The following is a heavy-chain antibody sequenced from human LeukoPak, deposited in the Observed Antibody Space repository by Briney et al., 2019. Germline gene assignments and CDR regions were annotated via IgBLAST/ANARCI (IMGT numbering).Heavy chain of an antibody. V-gene: IGHV3-74*01. CDR1: GFTFSTYW. J-gene: IGHJ4*02. CDR2: INDDGRGT. CDR3: ARDKKSGESSEIDY. Sequence: GGSLRLSCATSGFTFSTYWMHWVRQAPGKGLVWVSRINDDGRGTTYADSVKGRFSISRDNAKNALYLQMNSLRAEDTGVYYCARDKKSGESSEIDYWGQGNLVTVSS. D-gene: IGHD3-10*01.